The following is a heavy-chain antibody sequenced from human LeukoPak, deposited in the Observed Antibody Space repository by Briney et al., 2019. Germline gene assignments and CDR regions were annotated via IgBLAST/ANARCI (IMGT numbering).Heavy chain of an antibody. CDR1: GYTFTGNY. J-gene: IGHJ5*02. D-gene: IGHD1-1*01. Sequence: ASVKVSXKTSGYTFTGNYMHWVRQAPGQGLEWMGWINPKSGDTKYAQKFQGRVTVTRDTSSSTSYLGLSRLRSDDTAIYYCARSQHNTFDPWGRGTLVTVSS. CDR2: INPKSGDT. V-gene: IGHV1-2*02. CDR3: ARSQHNTFDP.